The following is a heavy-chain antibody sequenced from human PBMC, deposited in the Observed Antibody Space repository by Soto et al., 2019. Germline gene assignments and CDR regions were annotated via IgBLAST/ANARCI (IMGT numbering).Heavy chain of an antibody. D-gene: IGHD2-15*01. CDR1: GFSLSTSGVG. J-gene: IGHJ5*02. V-gene: IGHV2-5*02. CDR3: AHRRAYCSGGTCYSIWFDP. CDR2: IYWDDDK. Sequence: QITLKESGPTLVKPTQTLTLTCTFSGFSLSTSGVGVGWIRQPPGKALEWLALIYWDDDKRYSPSLKRRLTITKDTSKNQVVLTMTNMDPVDTATYYCAHRRAYCSGGTCYSIWFDPWGQGTLVTVSS.